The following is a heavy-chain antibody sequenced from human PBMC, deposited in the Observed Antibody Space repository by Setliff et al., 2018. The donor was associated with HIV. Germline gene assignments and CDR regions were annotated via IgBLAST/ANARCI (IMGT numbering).Heavy chain of an antibody. CDR1: GRSLSIYF. CDR2: IDHGGSP. D-gene: IGHD5-18*01. J-gene: IGHJ6*03. V-gene: IGHV4-34*01. Sequence: SETLSLTCAVYGRSLSIYFWTWIRQSPGKGLEWIGEIDHGGSPTYNPSFKSRVSISLDTSKNQFSLKLSSVTAADTAVYYCARGSRGYSYAYYYYYMDVWGKGTTVTVSS. CDR3: ARGSRGYSYAYYYYYMDV.